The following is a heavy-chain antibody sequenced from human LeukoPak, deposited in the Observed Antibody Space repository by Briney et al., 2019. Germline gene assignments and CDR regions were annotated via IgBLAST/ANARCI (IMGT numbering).Heavy chain of an antibody. D-gene: IGHD5-18*01. Sequence: PGGSLRLSCAASGFTFSNFAMNWVRQAPGKGLEWVSTISGSGGSTYYADSVKGRFTISRDNSKNTLYLQMNSLRAEDTAVYYCAKDRRWDTAVFDYWGQGTLVTVSS. CDR2: ISGSGGST. V-gene: IGHV3-23*01. CDR3: AKDRRWDTAVFDY. CDR1: GFTFSNFA. J-gene: IGHJ4*02.